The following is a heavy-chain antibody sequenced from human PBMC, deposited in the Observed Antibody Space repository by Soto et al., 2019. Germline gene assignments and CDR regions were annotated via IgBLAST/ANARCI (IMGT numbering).Heavy chain of an antibody. Sequence: AASVKVSCKASGYTFTGYYMHCVRQAPGQGLEWMGWINPNSGGTNYAQKFQGRVTMTRDTSISTAYMELSRLRSDDTAVYYCARPARGYSYAVDYWGQGTLVTVSS. V-gene: IGHV1-2*02. J-gene: IGHJ4*02. CDR1: GYTFTGYY. CDR3: ARPARGYSYAVDY. D-gene: IGHD5-18*01. CDR2: INPNSGGT.